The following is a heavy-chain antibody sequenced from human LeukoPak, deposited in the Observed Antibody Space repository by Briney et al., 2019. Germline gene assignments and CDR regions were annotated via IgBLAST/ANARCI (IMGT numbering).Heavy chain of an antibody. J-gene: IGHJ3*02. Sequence: GGSLRLSCAASGFTVSSNYMSWVRQAPGKGLEWVSVIYSGGSTYYADSVKGRFTISRDTSNNTLYLQMNSLRAEDTAVYYCARVGTTRAFDIWGQGTMVTVSS. CDR1: GFTVSSNY. D-gene: IGHD1-7*01. V-gene: IGHV3-66*01. CDR3: ARVGTTRAFDI. CDR2: IYSGGST.